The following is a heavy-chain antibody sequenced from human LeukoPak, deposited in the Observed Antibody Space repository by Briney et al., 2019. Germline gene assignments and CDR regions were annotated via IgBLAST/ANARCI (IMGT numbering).Heavy chain of an antibody. CDR1: GYTFTSYG. V-gene: IGHV1-18*01. CDR2: ISAYNGNT. J-gene: IGHJ4*02. D-gene: IGHD2-15*01. CDR3: ARGNNAYCSGGSCYPN. Sequence: ASVKVSCKASGYTFTSYGISWVRQAPGQGLEWMGWISAYNGNTNYAQKLQGRVTMTTDTSTSTAYMELSSLRSEDTAVYYCARGNNAYCSGGSCYPNWGQGTLVTVSS.